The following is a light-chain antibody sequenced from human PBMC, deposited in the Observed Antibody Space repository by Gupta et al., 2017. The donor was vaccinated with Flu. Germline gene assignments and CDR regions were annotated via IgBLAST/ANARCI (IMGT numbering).Light chain of an antibody. J-gene: IGKJ4*02. CDR3: YQGTSPLS. CDR2: YTS. V-gene: IGKV6D-21*02. Sequence: EIVLTQSPDFQSVTPKEKVTITCRASQNIGTNLHWYQQKPDQSPKLLLKYTSQSISGVPSRFSGSGSGTDFTLTINSLEAEYAAAYYCYQGTSPLSFGEGTKVEIK. CDR1: QNIGTN.